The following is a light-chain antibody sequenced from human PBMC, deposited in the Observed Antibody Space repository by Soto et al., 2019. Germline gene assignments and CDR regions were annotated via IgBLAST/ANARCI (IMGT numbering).Light chain of an antibody. V-gene: IGKV1-39*01. J-gene: IGKJ1*01. CDR2: AAS. Sequence: DIQMTQSPSSLSASVGDRVTITCRASQSISSYLNWYQQKPGKAPELLIYAASTLQSGVPSRFSGSGSGTGFTLTISCLQSEDFATYYCQQYYSFPWTFGQGTKVDI. CDR3: QQYYSFPWT. CDR1: QSISSY.